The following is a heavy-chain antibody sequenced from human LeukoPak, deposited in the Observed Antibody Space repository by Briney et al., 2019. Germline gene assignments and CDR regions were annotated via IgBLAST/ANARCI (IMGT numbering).Heavy chain of an antibody. D-gene: IGHD3-22*01. V-gene: IGHV3-64*01. CDR2: ISSNGGST. CDR1: GFTFSSYA. J-gene: IGHJ4*02. CDR3: ARSLTYYYDSSGCYYPDLFDY. Sequence: GGSLRLSCAASGFTFSSYAMHWVRQAPGKGLEYVSAISSNGGSTYYANSVKGRFTISRDNSKNTLYLQMGSLRAEDMAVYYCARSLTYYYDSSGCYYPDLFDYWGQGTLVTVSS.